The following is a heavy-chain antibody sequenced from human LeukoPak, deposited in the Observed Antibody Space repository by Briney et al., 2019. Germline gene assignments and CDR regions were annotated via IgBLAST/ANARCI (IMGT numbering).Heavy chain of an antibody. Sequence: GGSLRLSCAASGFTFSAYAISWVRQAPGKGLEWVSVISGGGDSTYYADSVKGRFTISRDNSENTLYLQMNSLRAEDTALYYCAKRNFNIVVVPDAIIAFGHWGQGTLVTVSA. CDR2: ISGGGDST. CDR3: AKRNFNIVVVPDAIIAFGH. J-gene: IGHJ4*02. CDR1: GFTFSAYA. D-gene: IGHD2-2*01. V-gene: IGHV3-23*01.